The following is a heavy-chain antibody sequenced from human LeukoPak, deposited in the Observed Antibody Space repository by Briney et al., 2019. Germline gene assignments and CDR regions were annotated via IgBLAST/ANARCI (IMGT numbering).Heavy chain of an antibody. CDR3: AKDKMSLFDI. J-gene: IGHJ3*02. Sequence: GGSLRLSCAASGFSFSSSAMSWVRQAPGKGLEWVSAISGTGGSTYYADSVKGRFTISRDNSKNTLYLQMNSLRAEDTAVYYCAKDKMSLFDIWGQGTMVTASS. CDR2: ISGTGGST. CDR1: GFSFSSSA. V-gene: IGHV3-23*01.